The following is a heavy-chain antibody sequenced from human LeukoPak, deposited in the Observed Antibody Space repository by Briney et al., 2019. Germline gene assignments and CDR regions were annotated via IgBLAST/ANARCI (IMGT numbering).Heavy chain of an antibody. CDR3: ARTPKAAYY. J-gene: IGHJ4*02. Sequence: LEWVSAISGSGGSTYYADSVKGRFTISRENSKNTLYLQMNSLRAEHTAVYYCARTPKAAYYWGQGTLVTVSS. CDR2: ISGSGGST. D-gene: IGHD6-25*01. V-gene: IGHV3-23*01.